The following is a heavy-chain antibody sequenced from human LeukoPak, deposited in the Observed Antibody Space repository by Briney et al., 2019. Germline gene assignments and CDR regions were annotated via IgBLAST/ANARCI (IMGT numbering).Heavy chain of an antibody. J-gene: IGHJ4*02. CDR1: GFTFSSYW. D-gene: IGHD3-10*01. CDR2: IKQDGSEK. V-gene: IGHV3-7*01. Sequence: GGSLRLSRAASGFTFSSYWMSWVRQAPGKGLEWVANIKQDGSEKYYVDSVKGRFAISRDNAKNSLYLQMNSLRAEDTAVYYCNGDYYGSGSYRGGVPFDYWGQGTLVTVSS. CDR3: NGDYYGSGSYRGGVPFDY.